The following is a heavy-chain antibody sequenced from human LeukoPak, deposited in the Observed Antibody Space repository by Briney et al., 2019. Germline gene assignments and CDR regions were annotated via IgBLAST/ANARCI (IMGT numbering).Heavy chain of an antibody. CDR2: ISYTGNT. J-gene: IGHJ5*02. V-gene: IGHV4-39*07. Sequence: PSETLSLTCTVSGVFINSNTYSWGWIRQPPGGGLEWIGTISYTGNTYYNSSLKSRVTISVDTSKNQFSLKLSSVTAADTAVYYCARVNTLIRGIGWFDPWGQGILVTVSS. CDR1: GVFINSNTYS. CDR3: ARVNTLIRGIGWFDP. D-gene: IGHD3-10*01.